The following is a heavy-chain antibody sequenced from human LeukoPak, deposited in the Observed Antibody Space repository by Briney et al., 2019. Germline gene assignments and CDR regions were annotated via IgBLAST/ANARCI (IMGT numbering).Heavy chain of an antibody. CDR1: GGSISSYY. D-gene: IGHD2-2*01. CDR3: ARQRTAPSDIVVVPAAYEFDY. V-gene: IGHV4-4*07. CDR2: IYTSGTT. J-gene: IGHJ4*02. Sequence: SETLSLTCTVSGGSISSYYWSWIRQPAGKGLEWIGRIYTSGTTHYNPSLKSRVTMSVDTSKNQFSLKLSSVTAADTAVYYCARQRTAPSDIVVVPAAYEFDYWGQGTLVTVSS.